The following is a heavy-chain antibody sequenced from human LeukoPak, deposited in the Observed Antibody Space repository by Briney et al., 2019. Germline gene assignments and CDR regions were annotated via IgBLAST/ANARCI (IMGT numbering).Heavy chain of an antibody. CDR2: ISSSGSTI. CDR3: ARDFLHLGG. Sequence: PGGSLRLSCAASGFTFSSYEMNWVRQAPGKGLEWVSYISSSGSTIYYADSVKGRFTISRDNAKNTLYLQMNNLRAEDTAVYYCARDFLHLGGWGQGTMVTVSS. D-gene: IGHD3-16*01. V-gene: IGHV3-48*03. CDR1: GFTFSSYE. J-gene: IGHJ3*01.